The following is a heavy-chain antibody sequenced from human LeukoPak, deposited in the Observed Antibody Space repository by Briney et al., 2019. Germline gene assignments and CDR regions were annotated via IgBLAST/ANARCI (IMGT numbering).Heavy chain of an antibody. J-gene: IGHJ4*02. Sequence: SETLSLTCTVSGGSIGSASSYWAWIRQPPGKGLEWIGIMYYTGGTYYNPSLKSRVTISGDTSKNQFSLKLSSVTAADTAVYYCASPGGNRWLQFYHFDYCGQVTLVTVSS. CDR2: MYYTGGT. D-gene: IGHD5-24*01. CDR1: GGSIGSASSY. V-gene: IGHV4-39*01. CDR3: ASPGGNRWLQFYHFDY.